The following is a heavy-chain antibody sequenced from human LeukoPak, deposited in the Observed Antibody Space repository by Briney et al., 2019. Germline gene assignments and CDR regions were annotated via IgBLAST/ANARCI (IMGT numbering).Heavy chain of an antibody. J-gene: IGHJ5*02. D-gene: IGHD6-13*01. V-gene: IGHV3-23*01. CDR2: ISGSGGST. CDR3: AKYRGYSSSWYSPYNWFDP. Sequence: GGSLRLSCAASGFTFSSYAMSWVRQAPGKGLEWVSAISGSGGSTYYADSVKGRFTISRDNSKNTLYLQMNSLRAEDTAVYYCAKYRGYSSSWYSPYNWFDPWGQGTLVTVSS. CDR1: GFTFSSYA.